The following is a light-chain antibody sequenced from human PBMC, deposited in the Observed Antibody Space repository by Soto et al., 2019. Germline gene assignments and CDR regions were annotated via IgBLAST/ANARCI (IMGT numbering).Light chain of an antibody. V-gene: IGKV3-15*01. J-gene: IGKJ4*01. CDR2: GAS. CDR1: QSVGSK. CDR3: QQYNNWPPLT. Sequence: EIVMTQSPPTLSVSPGERATLSCRASQSVGSKLAWYQQKPGQAPRLLIYGASTRAIGIPARFSGSGSGAGFTLTISSLQSEDFAVYYCQQYNNWPPLTFGGGTKVEIK.